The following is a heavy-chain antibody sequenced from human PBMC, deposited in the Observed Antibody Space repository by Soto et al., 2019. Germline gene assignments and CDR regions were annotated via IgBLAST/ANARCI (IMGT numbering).Heavy chain of an antibody. J-gene: IGHJ4*02. CDR1: GYTFTSYA. V-gene: IGHV1-3*01. Sequence: GPSVKVSCKASGYTFTSYAMHWVRQAPGQRLEEIGWINAANDNTKYSQNFHGGVTITRDTSASTGYMELSSLRSEDTAVYYCAIGYYDSSGSLDYWGQGTLVTVSS. CDR3: AIGYYDSSGSLDY. D-gene: IGHD3-22*01. CDR2: INAANDNT.